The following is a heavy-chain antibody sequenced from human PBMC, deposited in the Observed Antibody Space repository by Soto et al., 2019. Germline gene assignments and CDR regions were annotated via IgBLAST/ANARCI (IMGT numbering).Heavy chain of an antibody. CDR1: GGSISSYY. Sequence: SETLSLTCTVSGGSISSYYWSWIRQPPGKGLGWIGYIYYSGSTNYNPSLKSRVTISVDTSKNQFSLKLSSVTAADTAVYYCARGPNKYDSSGYYYAVDYWGQGTLVTVSS. J-gene: IGHJ4*02. D-gene: IGHD3-22*01. V-gene: IGHV4-59*01. CDR2: IYYSGST. CDR3: ARGPNKYDSSGYYYAVDY.